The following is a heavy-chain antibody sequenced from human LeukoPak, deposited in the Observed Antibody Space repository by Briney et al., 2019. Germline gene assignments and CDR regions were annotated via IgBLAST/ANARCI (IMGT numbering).Heavy chain of an antibody. D-gene: IGHD6-19*01. J-gene: IGHJ2*01. Sequence: ASVRVSCKASGYNLTHHGIAWIRQAPGQGLEWLGWISCYNGDTTYAQKFQGRVTLTTEKSTSTVYMELRSLTSDDTAVYYCARDPSNTSGWYQYFDAWGRGTLVTVSS. CDR3: ARDPSNTSGWYQYFDA. V-gene: IGHV1-18*01. CDR2: ISCYNGDT. CDR1: GYNLTHHG.